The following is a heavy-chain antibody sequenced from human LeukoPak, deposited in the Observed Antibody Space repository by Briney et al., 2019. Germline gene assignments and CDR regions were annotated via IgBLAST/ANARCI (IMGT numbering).Heavy chain of an antibody. J-gene: IGHJ6*03. CDR2: IRYDGSNK. CDR3: ARARSIGITMVRGPPRWFYMDV. Sequence: GGSLRLSCAASGFTFSSYGMHWVRQAPGKGLEWVAFIRYDGSNKYYADSVKGRFTISRDNAKNSLYLQMNSLRAEDTAVYYCARARSIGITMVRGPPRWFYMDVWGKGTTVTVSS. V-gene: IGHV3-30*02. D-gene: IGHD3-10*01. CDR1: GFTFSSYG.